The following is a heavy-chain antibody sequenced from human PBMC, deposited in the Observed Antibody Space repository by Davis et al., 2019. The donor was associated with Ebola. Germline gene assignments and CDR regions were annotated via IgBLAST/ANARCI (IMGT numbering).Heavy chain of an antibody. D-gene: IGHD3-16*01. CDR2: IYPEDSDI. Sequence: PGGSLRLSCKGSQNIFDNYWIGWVRQRPGKGLEWMGIIYPEDSDITYSPSFHGHFSISVDNSISTAYLQWGSLVVSDTAMYYCARLHDSGDAFDVWGQGSVVTVSS. CDR3: ARLHDSGDAFDV. V-gene: IGHV5-51*01. CDR1: QNIFDNYW. J-gene: IGHJ3*01.